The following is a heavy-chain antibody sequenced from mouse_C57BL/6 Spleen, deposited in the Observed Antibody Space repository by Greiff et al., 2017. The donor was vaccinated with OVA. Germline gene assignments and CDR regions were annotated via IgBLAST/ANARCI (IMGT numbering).Heavy chain of an antibody. D-gene: IGHD1-1*01. CDR3: AREGITTVVIDY. Sequence: QVQLQQPGAELVKPGASVKLSCKASGYTFTSYWMPWVKQRPGRGLEWIGRIYPISGGTKYYEKFKSKATLTVDKPASTAYMRLSSLTSEDSAVDNWAREGITTVVIDYWGQGTTLTVSS. CDR2: IYPISGGT. V-gene: IGHV1-72*01. CDR1: GYTFTSYW. J-gene: IGHJ2*01.